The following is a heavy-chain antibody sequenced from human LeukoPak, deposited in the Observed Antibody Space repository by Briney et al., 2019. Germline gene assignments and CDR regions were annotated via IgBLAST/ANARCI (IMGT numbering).Heavy chain of an antibody. V-gene: IGHV4-61*08. CDR3: AREAAGTFANAFDI. D-gene: IGHD6-13*01. J-gene: IGHJ3*02. CDR1: GGSISSGGYY. CDR2: IYYSGST. Sequence: SQTLSLTCTVSGGSISSGGYYWSWIRQPPGKGLEWIGYIYYSGSTNYNPSLKSRVTISVDTSKNQFSLKLSSVTAADTAVYYCAREAAGTFANAFDIWGQGTMVTVSS.